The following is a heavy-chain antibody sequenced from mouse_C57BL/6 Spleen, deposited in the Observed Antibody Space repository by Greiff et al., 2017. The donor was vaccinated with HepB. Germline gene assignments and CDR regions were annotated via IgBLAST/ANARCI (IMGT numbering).Heavy chain of an antibody. D-gene: IGHD1-1*01. J-gene: IGHJ1*03. CDR2: IYPGDGDT. V-gene: IGHV1-82*01. Sequence: VQLQQSGPELVKPGASVKISCKASGYASSSSWMNWVKQRPGKGLEWIGRIYPGDGDTNYNGKFKGKATLTADKSSSTAYMQLSSLTSEDSAVYFCAPNYYGSSYWYFDVWGTGTTVTVSS. CDR3: APNYYGSSYWYFDV. CDR1: GYASSSSW.